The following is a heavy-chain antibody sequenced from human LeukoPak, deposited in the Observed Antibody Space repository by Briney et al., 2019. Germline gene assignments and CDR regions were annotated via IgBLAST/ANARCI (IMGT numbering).Heavy chain of an antibody. CDR1: GYSISSGYY. D-gene: IGHD1-26*01. CDR3: AGDRAVLQDYYQFDP. Sequence: SETLPLTCTVSGYSISSGYYWGWIRQPPGKGLEWIGSIYHSGSTYYNPSLKSRVTISVDTSKNQFSLKTRSVTAADTAVYYCAGDRAVLQDYYQFDPWGQGTLVTVSS. J-gene: IGHJ5*02. CDR2: IYHSGST. V-gene: IGHV4-38-2*02.